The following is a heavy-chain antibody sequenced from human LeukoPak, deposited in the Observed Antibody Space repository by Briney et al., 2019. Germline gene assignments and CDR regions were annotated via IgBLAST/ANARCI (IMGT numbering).Heavy chain of an antibody. CDR2: MNPNSGNT. CDR3: ARDDYGDNDAFDI. Sequence: ASVKVSCKASGYTFTSYDINWARQATGQGLEWMGWMNPNSGNTGYAQKFQGRVTMTRNTSISTAYMELSSLRSEDTAVYYCARDDYGDNDAFDIWGQGTMVTVSS. D-gene: IGHD4-17*01. CDR1: GYTFTSYD. V-gene: IGHV1-8*01. J-gene: IGHJ3*02.